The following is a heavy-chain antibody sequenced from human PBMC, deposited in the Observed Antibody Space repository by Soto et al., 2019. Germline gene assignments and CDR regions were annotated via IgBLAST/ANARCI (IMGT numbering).Heavy chain of an antibody. CDR2: ISYDGSNK. Sequence: QVQLVESGGGVVQPGRSLRLSCAASGFTFSSYGMHWVRQAPGKGLEWVAVISYDGSNKYYADSVKGRFTISRYNSKNTLYLQMNSLRAEDKAVYYCAKGAEAGTLFGEYWGQGTLVTVSS. D-gene: IGHD6-13*01. J-gene: IGHJ4*02. CDR1: GFTFSSYG. CDR3: AKGAEAGTLFGEY. V-gene: IGHV3-30*18.